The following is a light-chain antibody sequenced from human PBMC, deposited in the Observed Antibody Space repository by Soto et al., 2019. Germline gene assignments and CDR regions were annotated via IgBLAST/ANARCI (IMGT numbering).Light chain of an antibody. CDR2: GAS. J-gene: IGKJ1*01. CDR3: QQYGNSPRT. CDR1: QTISGTF. V-gene: IGKV3-20*01. Sequence: VLTQSPGTLSLSPGERATLSCRASQTISGTFFAWYQQKPGRAPRLLIHGASNRATGIPDRFSGSGSGTDFTLTISRLETEDFAVYYCQQYGNSPRTFGQGTKVEIK.